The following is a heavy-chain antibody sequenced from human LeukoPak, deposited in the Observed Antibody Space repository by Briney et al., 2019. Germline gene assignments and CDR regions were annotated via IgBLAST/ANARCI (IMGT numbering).Heavy chain of an antibody. CDR1: GASISNSAYF. V-gene: IGHV4-39*01. Sequence: SETLSLSCTVSGASISNSAYFWLWIRQPPGEGLECIGTVHYSGSTFYNPSLKSRVNISVDTSKNQFSLQLSSVTAADTAVYYCARLFFVIDTWGQGTLVTVSS. CDR2: VHYSGST. D-gene: IGHD3-3*01. CDR3: ARLFFVIDT. J-gene: IGHJ5*02.